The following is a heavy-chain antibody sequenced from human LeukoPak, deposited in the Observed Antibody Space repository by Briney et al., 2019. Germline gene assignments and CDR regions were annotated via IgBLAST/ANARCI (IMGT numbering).Heavy chain of an antibody. Sequence: SQTLSLTCAISGDSVSSNSAAWNRIRQSPSRGLEWLGRTYYRSKWYSDYAVSMKSRITINPDTSKNQFSLQLISVTPDDTALYYCAREGSAGSLFWGEGTLVTVSS. CDR2: TYYRSKWYS. CDR1: GDSVSSNSAA. V-gene: IGHV6-1*01. CDR3: AREGSAGSLF. J-gene: IGHJ4*02. D-gene: IGHD3-16*02.